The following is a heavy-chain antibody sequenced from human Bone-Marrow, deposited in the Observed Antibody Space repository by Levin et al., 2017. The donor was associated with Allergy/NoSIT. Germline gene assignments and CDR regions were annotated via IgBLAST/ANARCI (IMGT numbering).Heavy chain of an antibody. Sequence: SCAASGFNFRNYWMHWVRQAPGKGLEWLSRIVADGSRTAYADSVKGRFTVSRDNAKNTLYLQLDSLRVDDTATYYCARDLGQLDGNYWGQGALVTVSS. CDR2: IVADGSRT. J-gene: IGHJ4*02. CDR1: GFNFRNYW. D-gene: IGHD6-6*01. CDR3: ARDLGQLDGNY. V-gene: IGHV3-74*01.